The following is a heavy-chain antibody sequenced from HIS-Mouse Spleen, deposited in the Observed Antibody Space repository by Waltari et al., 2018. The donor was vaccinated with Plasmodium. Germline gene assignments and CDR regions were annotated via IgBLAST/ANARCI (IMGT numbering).Heavy chain of an antibody. CDR2: INHSGST. Sequence: QVQLQQWGAGLLKPSETLSLTCAVYGGSFSGYYWSWIRQPPGKGLEWIGEINHSGSTNYNPSLKSRVTISVETSKNQFSLKLSSVTAADTAVYYCARGHYSSSYHFDYWGQGTLVTVSS. J-gene: IGHJ4*02. CDR1: GGSFSGYY. CDR3: ARGHYSSSYHFDY. D-gene: IGHD6-13*01. V-gene: IGHV4-34*01.